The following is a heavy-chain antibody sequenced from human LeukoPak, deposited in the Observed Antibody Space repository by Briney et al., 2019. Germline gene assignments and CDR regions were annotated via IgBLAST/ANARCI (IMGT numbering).Heavy chain of an antibody. CDR2: IYGSGVSI. CDR3: AKDLGWELPAEAY. D-gene: IGHD1-26*01. CDR1: GFTFKNYG. V-gene: IGHV3-23*01. J-gene: IGHJ4*02. Sequence: PGGSLRLSCVVSGFTFKNYGTNWVRQAPGKGLEWLAPIYGSGVSISYADSVKGRFTTSRDNSNKTLYLQMNSLSAEDTAMYYCAKDLGWELPAEAYWGQGILVTVSS.